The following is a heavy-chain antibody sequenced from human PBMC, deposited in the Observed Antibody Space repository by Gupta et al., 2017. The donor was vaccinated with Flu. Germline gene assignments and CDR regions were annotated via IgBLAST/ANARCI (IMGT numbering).Heavy chain of an antibody. CDR3: ARGHWDS. J-gene: IGHJ4*02. CDR1: GFTFSSYE. Sequence: EVQLVESGGGLVQPGGSLRLSCAASGFTFSSYEWSWVRQAPGKGLEWVSFISSSANTYYADSGKGRFTISRDNAKNSLYLQMNSLRVDDTAIYYCARGHWDSWGQGTLVTVSS. CDR2: ISSSANT. V-gene: IGHV3-48*03.